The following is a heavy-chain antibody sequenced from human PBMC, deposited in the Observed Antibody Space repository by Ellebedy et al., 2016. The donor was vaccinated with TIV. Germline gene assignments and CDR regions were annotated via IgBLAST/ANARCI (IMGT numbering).Heavy chain of an antibody. V-gene: IGHV6-1*01. CDR2: TYYRSKWNN. Sequence: SETLSLTCVISGDSVSTDIGWNWIRQSPSRDLEWLGRTYYRSKWNNDYAVSLKSRITINPDTSKNQFSLQLNSVTPDDTAVYYCARGWFGSGMGVWGQGTTVTVSS. CDR1: GDSVSTDIG. J-gene: IGHJ6*02. D-gene: IGHD3-16*01. CDR3: ARGWFGSGMGV.